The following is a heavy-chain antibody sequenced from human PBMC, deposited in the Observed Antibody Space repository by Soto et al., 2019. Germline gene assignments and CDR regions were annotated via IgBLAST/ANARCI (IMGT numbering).Heavy chain of an antibody. CDR3: ATLSGGHGGWFDP. J-gene: IGHJ5*02. Sequence: PSETLSLTCSVSGGSISDYFWSWSRQPPEKGLEWIGYIYYSGSTSGSTNYNPSLKSRVTISVDTSKSQFSLRLSSLTAADTAVYYCATLSGGHGGWFDPWGQGTLVTVSS. V-gene: IGHV4-59*08. D-gene: IGHD5-12*01. CDR2: IYYSGSTSGST. CDR1: GGSISDYF.